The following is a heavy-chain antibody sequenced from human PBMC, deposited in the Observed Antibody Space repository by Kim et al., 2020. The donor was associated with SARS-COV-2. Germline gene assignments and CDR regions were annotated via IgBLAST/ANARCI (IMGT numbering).Heavy chain of an antibody. D-gene: IGHD3-10*01. J-gene: IGHJ4*02. CDR3: AENTGY. CDR2: YDGSNK. V-gene: IGHV3-30-3*01. Sequence: YDGSNKSYADSVKGRFTISRDNSKNTLYLQMNSLRAEDTAVYYCAENTGYWGQGTLVTVSS.